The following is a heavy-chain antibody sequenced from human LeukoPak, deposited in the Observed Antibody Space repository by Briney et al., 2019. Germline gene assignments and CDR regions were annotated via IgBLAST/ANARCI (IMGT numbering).Heavy chain of an antibody. Sequence: ASVKVSCKASGYTFTSYGISWVRQAPGQGLEWMGWISAYNGNTNYAQKLQGRVTMTTDTSTSTAYMELRSLRSDDTAVYYCARARIAAAKLPDDTAMVTSFDYWGQGTLVTVSS. CDR1: GYTFTSYG. J-gene: IGHJ4*02. CDR2: ISAYNGNT. CDR3: ARARIAAAKLPDDTAMVTSFDY. V-gene: IGHV1-18*01. D-gene: IGHD5-18*01.